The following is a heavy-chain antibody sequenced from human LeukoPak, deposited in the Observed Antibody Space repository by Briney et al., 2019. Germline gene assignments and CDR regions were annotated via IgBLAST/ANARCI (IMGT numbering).Heavy chain of an antibody. J-gene: IGHJ4*02. CDR2: INPNSGGT. CDR1: GYTFTGYY. V-gene: IGHV1-2*02. Sequence: ASVKVSCKASGYTFTGYYMHWVRQAPGQGLEWMGWINPNSGGTNYAQKFQGRVTMTRDTSISTAYMELSRLRSDDTAVYYCARDFLHTRHLDRLSDYWGQGTLVTVSS. D-gene: IGHD1-1*01. CDR3: ARDFLHTRHLDRLSDY.